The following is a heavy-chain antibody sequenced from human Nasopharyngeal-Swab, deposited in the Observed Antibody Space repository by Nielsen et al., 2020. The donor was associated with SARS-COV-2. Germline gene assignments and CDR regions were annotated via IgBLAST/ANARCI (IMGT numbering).Heavy chain of an antibody. D-gene: IGHD2-15*01. Sequence: GESLKISCSASGSSFNIYSMHWVRQAPGKGLEWVALISYDGTNKQYADSVKGRFTISRDNSEKTLYLQMDSLREDDTAMYYCATDIVDLVASTDFWGQGTRVTVSS. V-gene: IGHV3-30-3*01. CDR1: GSSFNIYS. J-gene: IGHJ4*02. CDR3: ATDIVDLVASTDF. CDR2: ISYDGTNK.